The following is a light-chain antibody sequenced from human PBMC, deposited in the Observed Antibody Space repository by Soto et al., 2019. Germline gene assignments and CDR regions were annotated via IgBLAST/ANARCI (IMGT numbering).Light chain of an antibody. V-gene: IGKV1-33*01. J-gene: IGKJ2*01. CDR1: PDISNY. Sequence: DIQMTQSPSSLSASVGDRVTITCQASPDISNYLNWDQQKQGKAPKLLIYDASNLEAGVPSRSSGSGSGTDFTFPIGVLQPEDSATYYCQQNYNFPLMSSFGQGTKLEIK. CDR3: QQNYNFPLMSS. CDR2: DAS.